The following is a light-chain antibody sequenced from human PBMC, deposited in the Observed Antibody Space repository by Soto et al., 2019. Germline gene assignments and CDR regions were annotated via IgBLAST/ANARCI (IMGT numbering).Light chain of an antibody. CDR1: QTISTY. CDR3: QQFYNYPRT. CDR2: AAS. Sequence: IQMTQSPSSMSASVGDRVTITCRASQTISTYLHWYQQKAGEAPKLLIYAASNLQGGVPSRFSGSGSGADFTLTISYLQSEDFGTYYCQQFYNYPRTFGQGTKVDIK. J-gene: IGKJ1*01. V-gene: IGKV1-39*01.